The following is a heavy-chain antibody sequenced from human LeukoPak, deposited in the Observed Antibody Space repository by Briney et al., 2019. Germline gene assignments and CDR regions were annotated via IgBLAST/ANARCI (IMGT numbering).Heavy chain of an antibody. CDR2: IKSKSDGGTT. CDR3: TTVTLRPVGL. Sequence: GGSLRLSCAASGFSFSRAWMSWVRQAPGKGLEWVGRIKSKSDGGTTDYAAPVKGRFTISRNDSKNTLFLQVNSLKIEDTAVYYCTTVTLRPVGLWGQGTLVTISS. D-gene: IGHD3-10*01. V-gene: IGHV3-15*05. CDR1: GFSFSRAW. J-gene: IGHJ4*02.